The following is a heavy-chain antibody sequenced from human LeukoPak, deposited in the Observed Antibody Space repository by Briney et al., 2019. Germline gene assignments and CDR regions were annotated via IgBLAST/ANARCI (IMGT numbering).Heavy chain of an antibody. V-gene: IGHV4-39*01. D-gene: IGHD4-17*01. Sequence: SETLSLTCTVSGGSISSSSYYWGWIRQPPGKGLEWIGSIYYSGSTYYNPSLKSRVTTSVDTSKNQFSLKLSSVTAADTAVYYCARAYGDYDYYYYYMDVWGKGTTVTISS. CDR1: GGSISSSSYY. J-gene: IGHJ6*03. CDR2: IYYSGST. CDR3: ARAYGDYDYYYYYMDV.